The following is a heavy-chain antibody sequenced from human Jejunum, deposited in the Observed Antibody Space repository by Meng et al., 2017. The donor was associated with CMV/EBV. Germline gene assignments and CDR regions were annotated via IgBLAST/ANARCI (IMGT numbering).Heavy chain of an antibody. CDR2: LNNSAST. CDR1: DYH. CDR3: ARGACPSSSCNEFGSSVFDI. V-gene: IGHV4-34*01. D-gene: IGHD6-13*01. J-gene: IGHJ3*02. Sequence: DYHWNWIRQPPGKELEWIGELNNSASTNYNTSLKSRLSMSIDPSQSQFSLSLRSMTAADTAVYYCARGACPSSSCNEFGSSVFDIWGPGTMVTVSS.